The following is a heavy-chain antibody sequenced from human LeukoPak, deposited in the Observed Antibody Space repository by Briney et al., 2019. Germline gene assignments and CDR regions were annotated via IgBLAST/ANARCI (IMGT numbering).Heavy chain of an antibody. CDR1: GGSISSYY. Sequence: PSETLSLTCAVSGGSISSYYWSWIRQPPGKGLEWIGYIYYSGSTNYNPSLKSRVTISVDTSKNQFSLKLSSVTAEDTAVYYCAYRQEEGWLQPFGLYWGQGTLVTVSS. CDR3: AYRQEEGWLQPFGLY. CDR2: IYYSGST. D-gene: IGHD5-24*01. V-gene: IGHV4-59*01. J-gene: IGHJ4*02.